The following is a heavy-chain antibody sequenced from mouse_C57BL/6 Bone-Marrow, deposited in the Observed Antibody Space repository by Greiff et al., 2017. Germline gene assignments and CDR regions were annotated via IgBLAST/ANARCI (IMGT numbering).Heavy chain of an antibody. Sequence: EVKLVESGGDLVKPGGSLKLSCAAPGFTFSSYGMSWVRQTPDKRLEWVATISSGGSYTYYPDSVKGRFTISRDNAKNTLYLQMSSLKSEDTAMYYCAGYSRRDWYFDVWGTGTTVTVSS. D-gene: IGHD1-2*01. CDR2: ISSGGSYT. J-gene: IGHJ1*03. CDR1: GFTFSSYG. V-gene: IGHV5-6*01. CDR3: AGYSRRDWYFDV.